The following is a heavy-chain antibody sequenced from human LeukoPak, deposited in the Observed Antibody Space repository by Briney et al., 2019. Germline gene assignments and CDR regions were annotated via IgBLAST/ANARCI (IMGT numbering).Heavy chain of an antibody. CDR1: GYTFTSYG. CDR3: ARAYNWNDFGY. CDR2: ISAYNGNT. V-gene: IGHV1-18*01. J-gene: IGHJ4*02. D-gene: IGHD1-1*01. Sequence: ASVKVSCKASGYTFTSYGISWVRQAPGQGLEWMGWISAYNGNTNYAQKLQGRVTMTTDTSTSTACMELRSLRSDDTAVYYCARAYNWNDFGYWGQGTLVTVSS.